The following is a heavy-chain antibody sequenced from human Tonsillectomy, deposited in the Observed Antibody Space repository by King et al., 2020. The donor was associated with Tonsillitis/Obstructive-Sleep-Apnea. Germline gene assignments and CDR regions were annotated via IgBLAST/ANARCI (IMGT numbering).Heavy chain of an antibody. Sequence: VQLQQWGAGLLKPSETLSLTCAIYGGSCSGYYWSWIRQPPGKGLEWFGEINHSGSTNDNPSLKSEVTISVDTSKNQFSLKLCSVTAADTAVYYCASGPSIVATGFDYWGQGTLVTVSS. CDR3: ASGPSIVATGFDY. CDR1: GGSCSGYY. D-gene: IGHD5-12*01. V-gene: IGHV4-34*01. CDR2: INHSGST. J-gene: IGHJ4*02.